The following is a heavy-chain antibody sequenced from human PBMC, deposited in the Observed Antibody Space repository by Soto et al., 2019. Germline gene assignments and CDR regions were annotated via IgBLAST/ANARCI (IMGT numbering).Heavy chain of an antibody. V-gene: IGHV3-21*01. Sequence: GGSLILSCAASGFTFSSYVGNLVRQAPGKGLEWVSSISSSSSYIYYADSVKGRFTISRDNAKNSLYLQMNSLRAEDTAVYYGARSREICGGDCYSRSAFDISGQGTMVNLSS. CDR1: GFTFSSYV. CDR2: ISSSSSYI. CDR3: ARSREICGGDCYSRSAFDI. J-gene: IGHJ3*02. D-gene: IGHD2-21*02.